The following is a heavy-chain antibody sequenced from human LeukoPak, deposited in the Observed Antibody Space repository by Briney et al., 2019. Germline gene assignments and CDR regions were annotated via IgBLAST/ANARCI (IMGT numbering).Heavy chain of an antibody. D-gene: IGHD1-1*01. J-gene: IGHJ4*02. V-gene: IGHV3-23*01. Sequence: GGSLRLSCAASGITFNRYAMSWARQAPGKGLEWVSGISGSGDKTYYADSVKGRFTISRDNSKNTLYLQMNSLRAEDSAVYYCAKEAIPHLNSDSWVEYWGQGTMVTVSS. CDR3: AKEAIPHLNSDSWVEY. CDR2: ISGSGDKT. CDR1: GITFNRYA.